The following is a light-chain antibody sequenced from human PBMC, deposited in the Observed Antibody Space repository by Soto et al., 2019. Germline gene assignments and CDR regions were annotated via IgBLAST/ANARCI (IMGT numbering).Light chain of an antibody. CDR2: DNN. CDR3: QSYDSSDKLI. V-gene: IGLV1-40*01. CDR1: RSNIGAGYA. Sequence: QSVLTQPPSVSGSPGQRVTISCTGSRSNIGAGYAVHWYQQLPGSAPKLIIYDNNKRPSGVPDRFSASKSTTSASLAIAALHAEDADDYHCQSYDSSDKLIFGGGTQLTVL. J-gene: IGLJ7*01.